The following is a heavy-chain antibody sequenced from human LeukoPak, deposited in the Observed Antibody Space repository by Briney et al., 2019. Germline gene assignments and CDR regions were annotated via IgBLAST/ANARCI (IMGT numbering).Heavy chain of an antibody. CDR3: AREKIIVPAASAFDI. D-gene: IGHD2-2*01. Sequence: ASVKVSCKASGYTFTGYYMHWVRQAPGQGLEWMGWINPNSGGTNYAQKFQGRVTMTRDTSISTAYMELSRLRSDDTAVYYCAREKIIVPAASAFDIWGQGTMVTVSS. CDR2: INPNSGGT. CDR1: GYTFTGYY. J-gene: IGHJ3*02. V-gene: IGHV1-2*02.